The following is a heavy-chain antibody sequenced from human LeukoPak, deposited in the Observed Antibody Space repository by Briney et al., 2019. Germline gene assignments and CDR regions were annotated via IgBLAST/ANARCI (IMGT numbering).Heavy chain of an antibody. Sequence: SDTLSLSCSLSGGSISTYYWSWTRQTPGKGLQWIGYVYDSGTTNYNPSLERRVTISSDASKNVLSLNVRSVTAADTAIYYCARHGGSLGYFDYWGQGTLVTVAS. J-gene: IGHJ4*02. CDR3: ARHGGSLGYFDY. V-gene: IGHV4-59*08. CDR2: VYDSGTT. CDR1: GGSISTYY. D-gene: IGHD3-16*01.